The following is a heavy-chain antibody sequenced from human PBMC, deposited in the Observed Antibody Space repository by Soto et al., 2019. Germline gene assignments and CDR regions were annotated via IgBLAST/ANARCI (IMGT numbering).Heavy chain of an antibody. CDR2: ISYDGSNK. CDR1: GFTFSSNA. V-gene: IGHV3-30-3*01. CDR3: ARDSMGSSVWWFDP. D-gene: IGHD6-19*01. Sequence: QVQLVESGGGVVQPGRSLRLSCAASGFTFSSNAMHWVRQAPGKGLEWVAVISYDGSNKYYADSVKGRFTISRDNSKNTLYLQMNSLRAEDTAVYYCARDSMGSSVWWFDPWGQGTLVTVSS. J-gene: IGHJ5*02.